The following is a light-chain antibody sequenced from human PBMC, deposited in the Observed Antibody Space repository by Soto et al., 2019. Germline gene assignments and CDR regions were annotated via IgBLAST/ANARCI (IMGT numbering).Light chain of an antibody. J-gene: IGLJ2*01. CDR2: GNS. CDR3: QSYDSSLRGVV. Sequence: QSALTQPPSVSGAPGQRVTISCTGSRSNIGAGYDIHWYQQLPGTAPKLLIYGNSNRPSGVPDRFSGSKSGTSASLAITGLQADDEADYYCQSYDSSLRGVVFGGGTKLTVL. V-gene: IGLV1-40*01. CDR1: RSNIGAGYD.